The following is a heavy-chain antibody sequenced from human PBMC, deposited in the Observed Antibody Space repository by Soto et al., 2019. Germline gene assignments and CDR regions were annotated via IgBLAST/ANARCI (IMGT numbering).Heavy chain of an antibody. J-gene: IGHJ5*02. D-gene: IGHD1-20*01. CDR3: ANYNWNDFWFDP. Sequence: GGSMRLSCAASGFTFSSYAMSWVRQAPGKGLEWVSAISGSGGSTYYADSVKGRFTISRDNSKNTLYLQMNSLRAEDTAVYYCANYNWNDFWFDPWGQGTLVTVSS. CDR1: GFTFSSYA. CDR2: ISGSGGST. V-gene: IGHV3-23*01.